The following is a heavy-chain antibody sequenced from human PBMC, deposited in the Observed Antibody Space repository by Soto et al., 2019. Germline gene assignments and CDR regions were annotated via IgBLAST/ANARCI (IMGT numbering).Heavy chain of an antibody. CDR1: GFTLSGDA. V-gene: IGHV3-64*01. D-gene: IGHD6-6*01. J-gene: IGHJ6*03. CDR3: ARRARPDFYYMDV. Sequence: EVQLVESGGGLAQPGGSLRLSWAASGFTLSGDAMDWVRQAPGKGLEYVSGISTNGVGTYYANSVQGRFTISRDNSKNTVYLQMGSMRPEDMAVYYCARRARPDFYYMDVWGKGTTVTVSS. CDR2: ISTNGVGT.